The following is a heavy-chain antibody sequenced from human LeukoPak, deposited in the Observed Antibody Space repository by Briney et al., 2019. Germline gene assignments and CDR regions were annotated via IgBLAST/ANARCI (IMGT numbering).Heavy chain of an antibody. CDR2: MLYDGSNK. CDR3: ALNRGSGWYFHY. V-gene: IGHV3-30*04. CDR1: GFTFSSYA. Sequence: GRSLRLSCATSGFTFSSYAMYWVRQAPGKGLQWVATMLYDGSNKYYVDSVKGRFTISRDNSKNTLYPQMNSLRAEDTAVYYCALNRGSGWYFHYWGQGILVTVSS. D-gene: IGHD6-19*01. J-gene: IGHJ4*02.